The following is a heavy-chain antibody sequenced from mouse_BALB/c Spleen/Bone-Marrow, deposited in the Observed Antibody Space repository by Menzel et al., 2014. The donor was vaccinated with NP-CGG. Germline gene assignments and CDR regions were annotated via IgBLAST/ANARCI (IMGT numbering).Heavy chain of an antibody. Sequence: EVQLVESGGGLVQSGGSLRLSCTTSGFTFTDYYMSWVRQPPGKALEWLAFIRNKAYGYTTEYSASVRGRFTISRDNSQSILYLQMNTLRAEDSATYYCARFPMDYWGQGTSVTVSS. J-gene: IGHJ4*01. CDR1: GFTFTDYY. CDR3: ARFPMDY. CDR2: IRNKAYGYTT. V-gene: IGHV7-3*02.